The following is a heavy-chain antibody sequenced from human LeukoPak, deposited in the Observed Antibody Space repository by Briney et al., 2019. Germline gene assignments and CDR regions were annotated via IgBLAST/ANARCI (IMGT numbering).Heavy chain of an antibody. V-gene: IGHV4-59*08. CDR1: GGSISRYY. J-gene: IGHJ4*02. Sequence: SETLSLTCTVSGGSISRYYWSWIRQPPGKGLEWIGYIYYSGSTNYNPSLKSRVTISVDTSKNQFSLKLSSVTAADTAVYYCARVPYSWGQGTLVTVSS. D-gene: IGHD4-11*01. CDR2: IYYSGST. CDR3: ARVPYS.